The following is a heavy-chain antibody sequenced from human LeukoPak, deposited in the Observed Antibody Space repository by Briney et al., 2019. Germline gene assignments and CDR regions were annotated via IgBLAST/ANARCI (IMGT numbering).Heavy chain of an antibody. CDR2: IYYSGST. D-gene: IGHD3-22*01. CDR3: ARHKYYYDSSGYFLDY. J-gene: IGHJ4*02. Sequence: SETLSLTCTVSGGSISSSSYYWGWIRQPPGKGLEWIGSIYYSGSTYYNPSLKSRVTISVDTSKNQFSLKLSSVTAADTAVYYCARHKYYYDSSGYFLDYWGQGTLVTVSS. V-gene: IGHV4-39*01. CDR1: GGSISSSSYY.